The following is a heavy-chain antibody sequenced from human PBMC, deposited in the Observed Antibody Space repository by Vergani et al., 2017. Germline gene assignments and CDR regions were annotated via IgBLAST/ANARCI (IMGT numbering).Heavy chain of an antibody. CDR3: ARETLVTSWDGSRFNYMDL. Sequence: QVQLQESGPGLVKPSQTLSLTCSVSGGAVNSGSNFWTWIRQPAGKGLEWIGRTSTDGSTNYNPSLKRRVTVSVDTSKTHISLRLTSVTAEDTAVYYCARETLVTSWDGSRFNYMDLWVKGTTVTVSS. V-gene: IGHV4-61*02. CDR2: TSTDGST. J-gene: IGHJ6*03. D-gene: IGHD3-10*01. CDR1: GGAVNSGSNF.